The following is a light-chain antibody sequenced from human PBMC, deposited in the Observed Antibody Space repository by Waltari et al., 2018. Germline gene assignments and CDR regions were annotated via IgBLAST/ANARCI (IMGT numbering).Light chain of an antibody. V-gene: IGLV2-23*01. J-gene: IGLJ3*02. CDR3: CSYAGPWV. Sequence: QSALTQPASVSGSPGQSVTISCTGTSSDVGLVSWYQQHPGKDPKLIIYEDNKRPSGVSDRFSGAKSGNTAALTISGLQADDEADYHCCSYAGPWVFGGGTKLTVL. CDR1: SSDVGL. CDR2: EDN.